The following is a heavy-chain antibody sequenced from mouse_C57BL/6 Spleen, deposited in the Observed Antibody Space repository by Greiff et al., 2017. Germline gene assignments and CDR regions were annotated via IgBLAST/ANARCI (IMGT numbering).Heavy chain of an antibody. CDR3: DRQGFIPFAY. Sequence: EVHLVESGGGLVKPGGSLKLSCAASGFTFSSYTMSWVRQTPEKRLEWVATISGGGGNTYYPASVKGRFTSSRDNAKNTLYLQMSGLRSEDTALYNIDRQGFIPFAYWGQGTLVTVSA. V-gene: IGHV5-9*01. CDR1: GFTFSSYT. CDR2: ISGGGGNT. J-gene: IGHJ3*01. D-gene: IGHD1-1*01.